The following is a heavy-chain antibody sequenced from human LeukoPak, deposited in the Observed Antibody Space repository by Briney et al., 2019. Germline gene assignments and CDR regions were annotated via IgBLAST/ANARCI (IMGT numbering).Heavy chain of an antibody. J-gene: IGHJ5*02. CDR2: IYHSGST. Sequence: KPSETLSLTCAVSGYSISTGYYWGWIRQPPGKGLEWIGSIYHSGSTYYNPSLKSRVTISVDTSKNQFSLKLSSVTAADTAVYYCARRGYCSSSSCYMPDKWFDHWGQGTLVTVSS. V-gene: IGHV4-38-2*01. D-gene: IGHD2-2*02. CDR3: ARRGYCSSSSCYMPDKWFDH. CDR1: GYSISTGYY.